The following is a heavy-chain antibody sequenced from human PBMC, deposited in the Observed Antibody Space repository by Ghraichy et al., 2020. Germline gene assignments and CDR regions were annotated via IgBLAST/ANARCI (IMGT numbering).Heavy chain of an antibody. CDR3: ARDLMVRGVMDHSSDY. CDR1: GFTFSSYS. J-gene: IGHJ4*02. CDR2: ISSSSSTI. V-gene: IGHV3-48*02. D-gene: IGHD3-10*01. Sequence: GGSLRLSCAASGFTFSSYSMNWVRQAPGKGLEWVSYISSSSSTIYYADSVKGRFTISRDNAKNSLYLQMNSLRDEDTAVYYCARDLMVRGVMDHSSDYWGQGTLVTVSS.